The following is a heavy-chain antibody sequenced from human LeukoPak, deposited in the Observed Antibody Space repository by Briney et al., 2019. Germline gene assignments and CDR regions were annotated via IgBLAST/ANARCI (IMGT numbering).Heavy chain of an antibody. CDR2: IYYSGST. CDR3: ARVGIVVPAAMSPLYYGMDV. J-gene: IGHJ6*02. CDR1: GGSISSGGYY. V-gene: IGHV4-31*03. Sequence: PSQTLSLTCTVSGGSISSGGYYWSWIRQHPGKGLEWIGYIYYSGSTYYNPSLKSRVTISVDTSKNQSSLKLSSVTAADTAVYYCARVGIVVPAAMSPLYYGMDVWGQGTTVTVSS. D-gene: IGHD2-2*01.